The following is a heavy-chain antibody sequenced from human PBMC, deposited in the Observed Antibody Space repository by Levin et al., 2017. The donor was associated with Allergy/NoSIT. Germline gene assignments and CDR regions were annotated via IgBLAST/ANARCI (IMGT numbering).Heavy chain of an antibody. CDR1: GYTFTSYG. CDR3: ARDHYYDSSGYYVNYYGMDV. D-gene: IGHD3-22*01. V-gene: IGHV1-18*01. Sequence: ASVKVSCKASGYTFTSYGISWVRQAPGQGLEWMGWISAYNGNTNYAQKLQGRVTMTTDTSTSTAYMELRSLRSDDTAVYYCARDHYYDSSGYYVNYYGMDVWGQGTTVTVSS. CDR2: ISAYNGNT. J-gene: IGHJ6*02.